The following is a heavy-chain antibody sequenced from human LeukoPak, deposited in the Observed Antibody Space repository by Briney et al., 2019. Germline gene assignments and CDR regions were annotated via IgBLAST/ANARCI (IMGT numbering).Heavy chain of an antibody. CDR3: AREYSYAHYFDY. CDR1: GYTFTSYY. J-gene: IGHJ4*02. V-gene: IGHV1-46*01. D-gene: IGHD5-18*01. CDR2: FNPNSGPS. Sequence: ASVKVSCKTSGYTFTSYYVHWVRQAPGRGLEWMGMFNPNSGPSFYAQKFQGRVTMTRDTSTSTVYMELSSLSSEDTAVYYCAREYSYAHYFDYWGQGTLVTVTS.